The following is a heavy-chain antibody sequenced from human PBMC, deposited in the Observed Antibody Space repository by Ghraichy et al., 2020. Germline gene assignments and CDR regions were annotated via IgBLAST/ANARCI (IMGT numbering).Heavy chain of an antibody. V-gene: IGHV3-53*04. CDR1: GFTVSSNY. Sequence: GGSLRLSCAASGFTVSSNYMSWVRQAPGKGLEWVSVIYSGGSTYYADSVKGRFTISRHNSKNTLYLQMNSLRAEDTAVYYCARERGVYYGSGSYDYYYYYMDVWGKGTTVTVSS. J-gene: IGHJ6*03. CDR2: IYSGGST. CDR3: ARERGVYYGSGSYDYYYYYMDV. D-gene: IGHD3-10*01.